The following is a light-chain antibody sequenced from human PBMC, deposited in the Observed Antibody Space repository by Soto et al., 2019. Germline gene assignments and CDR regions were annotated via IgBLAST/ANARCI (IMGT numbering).Light chain of an antibody. J-gene: IGKJ5*01. Sequence: EIVLTQSPGTLSLSPGERATLSCRASQSVSSSYLAWYQQKPGQAPRLLIYGASSRATGIPDRFSGSGSGTDFTLTISRLEPVDFAVYYCQQYGSSPLITFGQGTRLEIK. CDR1: QSVSSSY. V-gene: IGKV3-20*01. CDR2: GAS. CDR3: QQYGSSPLIT.